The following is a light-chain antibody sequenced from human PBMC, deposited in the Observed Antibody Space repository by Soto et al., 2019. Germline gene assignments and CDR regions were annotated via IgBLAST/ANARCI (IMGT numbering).Light chain of an antibody. Sequence: ALTQPASVSGSPGQTITISCTGTSSDVGGYNYVSWYQHNPGKAPKLLTYEVSNRPSGVSDRFSGSKSDNMASLTISGLQAEDEADYYCSSYTSTNTPVVFGGGTKVTVL. CDR2: EVS. CDR3: SSYTSTNTPVV. V-gene: IGLV2-14*01. CDR1: SSDVGGYNY. J-gene: IGLJ2*01.